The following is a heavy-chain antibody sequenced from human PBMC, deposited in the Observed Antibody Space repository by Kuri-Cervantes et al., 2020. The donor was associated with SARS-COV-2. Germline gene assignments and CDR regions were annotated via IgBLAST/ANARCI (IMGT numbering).Heavy chain of an antibody. CDR1: GGSFSGYY. V-gene: IGHV4-34*01. CDR3: ARAGPRGYCSSTSCYRAIDY. CDR2: INHSGST. Sequence: SQTLSLTCAVYGGSFSGYYWSWIRQPPGKGLEWIGEINHSGSTNYNPSLKSRVTISVDTSKNQFSLKLSSVTAADTAVYYCARAGPRGYCSSTSCYRAIDYWGQGTLVTVSS. D-gene: IGHD2-2*03. J-gene: IGHJ4*02.